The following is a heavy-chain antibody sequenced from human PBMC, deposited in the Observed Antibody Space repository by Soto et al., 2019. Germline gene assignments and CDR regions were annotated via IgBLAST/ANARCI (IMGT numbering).Heavy chain of an antibody. CDR2: INEDGSRI. D-gene: IGHD2-21*01. CDR3: AIDGEGY. CDR1: GFTFSSNW. Sequence: EVHLVESGGGLVQPGGSLRLSCVASGFTFSSNWMHWVRQVPGRGLVWVSRINEDGSRINYADSVEGRFTVSRDNAKNTLYLRMNCLRADDTAVYYCAIDGEGYWGQGTLVTVSS. J-gene: IGHJ4*02. V-gene: IGHV3-74*01.